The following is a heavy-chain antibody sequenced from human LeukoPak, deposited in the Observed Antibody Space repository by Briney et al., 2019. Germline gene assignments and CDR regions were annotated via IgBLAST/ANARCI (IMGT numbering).Heavy chain of an antibody. V-gene: IGHV1-8*01. D-gene: IGHD3-10*01. CDR2: MNPNSGNT. J-gene: IGHJ6*02. CDR1: GYTFTSYD. CDR3: ARERFGELNYYYGMDV. Sequence: ASVKVSCKASGYTFTSYDINWVRQAPGQGLEWMGWMNPNSGNTGYAQKFQGRVTMTRNTSISTAYMELSSLRSEDTAVYYCARERFGELNYYYGMDVWGQGTTVTVSS.